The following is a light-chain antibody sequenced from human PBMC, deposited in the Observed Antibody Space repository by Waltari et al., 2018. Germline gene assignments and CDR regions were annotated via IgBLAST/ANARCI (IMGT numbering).Light chain of an antibody. CDR2: AAS. Sequence: DIQLTQSPSFLSASVGDRVTITCRASQGINSYLAWYQQKPGKDPKLLIYAASTLQSGVPSRFSGSGSGTEFTLTISSLQPEDCATYYCQQLNSYPVTFGQGTKLEI. V-gene: IGKV1-9*01. J-gene: IGKJ2*01. CDR1: QGINSY. CDR3: QQLNSYPVT.